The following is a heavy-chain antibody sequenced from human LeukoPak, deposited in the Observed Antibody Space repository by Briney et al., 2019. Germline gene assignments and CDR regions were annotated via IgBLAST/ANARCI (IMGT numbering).Heavy chain of an antibody. V-gene: IGHV3-9*01. Sequence: SGGSLRLSCAASGFTFDDYAMHWVRQAPGKGLEWVSGTSWNSGSIGYADSVKGRFTISRDNAKNSLYLQMNSLRAEDTALYYCARSSSWTEGSVEFDYWGQGTLVTVSS. CDR3: ARSSSWTEGSVEFDY. CDR2: TSWNSGSI. D-gene: IGHD6-13*01. CDR1: GFTFDDYA. J-gene: IGHJ4*02.